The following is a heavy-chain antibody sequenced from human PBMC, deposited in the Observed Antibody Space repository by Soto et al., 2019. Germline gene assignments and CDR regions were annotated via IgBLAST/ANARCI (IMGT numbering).Heavy chain of an antibody. CDR1: GYTFTGYH. CDR2: INPNSGGT. CDR3: ARDLNAPDYSNYFYYYYYGMDV. J-gene: IGHJ6*02. V-gene: IGHV1-2*02. D-gene: IGHD4-4*01. Sequence: GASMKVSCKASGYTFTGYHMHWVRQAPGQRPERKGWINPNSGGTNYARKFQGRVTMTRDTSISTAYMELSRLRSDDTAVYYCARDLNAPDYSNYFYYYYYGMDVWGQGTTVTSP.